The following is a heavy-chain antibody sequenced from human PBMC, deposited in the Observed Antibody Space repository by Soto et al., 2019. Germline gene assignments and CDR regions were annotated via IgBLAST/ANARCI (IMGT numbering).Heavy chain of an antibody. CDR3: AARTTVKTHWFDL. J-gene: IGHJ5*02. Sequence: TLSLTCTVSGGSISSGGYYWSWIRQHPGKGLEWIGYIYYSGSTYYNPSLKSRVTISVDTSKNQFSLKLSSVTAADTAVYYGAARTTVKTHWFDLRGQRTLVTVSS. CDR1: GGSISSGGYY. D-gene: IGHD4-17*01. V-gene: IGHV4-31*03. CDR2: IYYSGST.